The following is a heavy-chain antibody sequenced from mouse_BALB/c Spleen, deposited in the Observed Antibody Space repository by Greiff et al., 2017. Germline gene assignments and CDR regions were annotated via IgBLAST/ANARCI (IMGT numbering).Heavy chain of an antibody. D-gene: IGHD2-10*01. Sequence: QVQLQQSGAELVRPGSSVKISCKASGYAFSSYWMNWVKQRPGQGLEWIGQIYPGDGDTNYNGKFKGKATLTADKSSSTAYMQLSSLTSEDSAVYFYARGAYYGNSDYAMDYWGQGTSVTVSS. V-gene: IGHV1-80*01. CDR2: IYPGDGDT. CDR1: GYAFSSYW. J-gene: IGHJ4*01. CDR3: ARGAYYGNSDYAMDY.